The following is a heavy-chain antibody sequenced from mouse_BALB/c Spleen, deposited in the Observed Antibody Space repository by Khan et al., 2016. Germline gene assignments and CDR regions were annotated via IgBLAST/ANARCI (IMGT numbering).Heavy chain of an antibody. D-gene: IGHD1-2*01. Sequence: EVQLQESGPGLVKPSQSLSLTCTVTGYSITSDYAWNWIRQFPGNKMEWIGYIGYSGSTSSNPSLKSRISITRDTSTKQFFIQLNSETTADTATYYGALLRLAYWGQGTLVTVSA. CDR3: ALLRLAY. V-gene: IGHV3-2*02. CDR2: IGYSGST. J-gene: IGHJ3*01. CDR1: GYSITSDYA.